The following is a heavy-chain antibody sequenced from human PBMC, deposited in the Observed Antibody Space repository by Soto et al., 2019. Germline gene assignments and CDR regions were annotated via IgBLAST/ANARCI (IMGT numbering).Heavy chain of an antibody. CDR3: ARDLWGYCGADCYPLDV. D-gene: IGHD2-21*02. CDR2: MYNTGST. CDR1: GGSISSSY. Sequence: PSETLSLTCTVSGGSISSSYWSWIRQPPGKGLEWIGYMYNTGSTIYSPSLKSRVTISVDTPKNQFSLKLNSVTAADTAVYYCARDLWGYCGADCYPLDVWGQGTTVTVSS. V-gene: IGHV4-59*01. J-gene: IGHJ6*02.